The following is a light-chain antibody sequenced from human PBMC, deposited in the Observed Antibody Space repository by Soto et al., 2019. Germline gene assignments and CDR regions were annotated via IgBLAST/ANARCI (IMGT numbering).Light chain of an antibody. CDR1: SSDVGDYNY. V-gene: IGLV2-11*01. J-gene: IGLJ3*02. Sequence: QSALTQPRSVSGSPGQSVTISCTGTSSDVGDYNYVSWYQQHPGKAPKLMIYDVSERPSGVTDRFSGSKSGNTASLTISGLQAEDEADYYCCSYAGSYTWVFGGGPQLPS. CDR2: DVS. CDR3: CSYAGSYTWV.